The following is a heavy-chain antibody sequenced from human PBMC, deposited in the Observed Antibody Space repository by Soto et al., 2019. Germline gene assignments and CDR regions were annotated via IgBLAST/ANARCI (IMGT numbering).Heavy chain of an antibody. Sequence: SVKXSCKASGGTFSSYAISWVRQAPGQGLEWMGGIIPIFGTANYAQKFQGRVTITADESTSTAYMELSSLRSEDTAVYYCARVRDITMIVVNAFDIWGQGTMVTVSS. CDR2: IIPIFGTA. D-gene: IGHD3-22*01. J-gene: IGHJ3*02. CDR1: GGTFSSYA. CDR3: ARVRDITMIVVNAFDI. V-gene: IGHV1-69*13.